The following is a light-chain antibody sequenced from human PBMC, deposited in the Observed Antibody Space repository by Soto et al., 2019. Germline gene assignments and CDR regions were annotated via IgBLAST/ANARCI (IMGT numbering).Light chain of an antibody. CDR3: QSYDSSLSGSRV. CDR1: NSNIGAGYD. CDR2: ANI. Sequence: QSVLTQPPSVSGAPGQRVSISCTGSNSNIGAGYDVNWYQQLPGTAPKLLIYANIDRPSGVPDRFSGSKSGASAFLVITGLQAEDGAAYCCQSYDSSLSGSRVFGGGTKLTVL. J-gene: IGLJ3*02. V-gene: IGLV1-40*01.